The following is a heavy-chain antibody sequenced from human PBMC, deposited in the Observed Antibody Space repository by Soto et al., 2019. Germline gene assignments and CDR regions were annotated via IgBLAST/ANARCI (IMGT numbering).Heavy chain of an antibody. CDR3: ARHGFYGDFSSNYFDP. CDR2: IYPSDSQT. D-gene: IGHD4-17*01. Sequence: GESLKISCKGSGYTFSNYWITWVRQMPGKGLEYMGIIYPSDSQTRYSPSFQGQVTISADKSISTAYLQWTSLKASDTAIYYCARHGFYGDFSSNYFDPWGQGTLVTVSS. V-gene: IGHV5-51*01. CDR1: GYTFSNYW. J-gene: IGHJ5*02.